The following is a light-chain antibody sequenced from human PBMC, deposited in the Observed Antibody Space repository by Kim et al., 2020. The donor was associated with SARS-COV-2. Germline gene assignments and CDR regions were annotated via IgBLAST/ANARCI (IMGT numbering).Light chain of an antibody. CDR1: QSVSSRY. V-gene: IGKV3-20*01. CDR3: QQYGSSVH. J-gene: IGKJ2*01. Sequence: LSPGERATHSRRACQSVSSRYVAWYQQKPGQAPRLLRYGAASRATGTADRFSGSGSGTDFTLTISRLELEDFVVYYCQQYGSSVHFGQGTKLEI. CDR2: GAA.